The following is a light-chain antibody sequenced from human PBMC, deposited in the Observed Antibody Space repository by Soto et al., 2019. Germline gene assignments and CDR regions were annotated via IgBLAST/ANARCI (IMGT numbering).Light chain of an antibody. Sequence: QPVLTQPPSAYGSPRQSVTITCTGTSSDVGGYNYVSWYQQHPGKAPKLMIYEVSKRPSGVPDRFSGSKSGNTASLTVSGLQAEDEADYYCSSYAGSNNYVFGTGTKVTVL. CDR2: EVS. CDR3: SSYAGSNNYV. V-gene: IGLV2-8*01. CDR1: SSDVGGYNY. J-gene: IGLJ1*01.